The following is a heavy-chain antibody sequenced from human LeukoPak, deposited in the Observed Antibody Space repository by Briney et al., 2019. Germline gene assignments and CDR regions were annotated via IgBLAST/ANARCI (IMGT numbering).Heavy chain of an antibody. CDR2: ISSSGSTI. D-gene: IGHD3-16*01. Sequence: GRSLRLSCAASGFTFSSYGMHWVRQAPGKGLEWVSYISSSGSTIYYADSVKGRFTISRDNAKNSLYLQMNSLRAEDTAVYYCARDLHNWGPFDYRGQGTLVTVSS. V-gene: IGHV3-48*04. CDR3: ARDLHNWGPFDY. CDR1: GFTFSSYG. J-gene: IGHJ4*02.